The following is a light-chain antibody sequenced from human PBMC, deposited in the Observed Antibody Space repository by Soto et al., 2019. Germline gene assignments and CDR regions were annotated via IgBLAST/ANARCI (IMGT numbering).Light chain of an antibody. J-gene: IGKJ5*01. CDR3: QQYNTYST. CDR2: DAS. V-gene: IGKV1-5*01. CDR1: QSITRW. Sequence: IQLTQSPSTLSASIGDRVTITCRARQSITRWLAWYEQKPGKAPKLLIYDASTLETGVPSRFSGSGSGTEFTLTISSLQTDDFATYYCQQYNTYSTFGQGTRLE.